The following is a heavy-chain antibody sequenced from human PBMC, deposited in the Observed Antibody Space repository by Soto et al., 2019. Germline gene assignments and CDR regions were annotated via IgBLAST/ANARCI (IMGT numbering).Heavy chain of an antibody. D-gene: IGHD2-15*01. CDR2: ISGSGDST. Sequence: EVQLLESGGGLVQPGGSLRLSCAASGFTFSSYAMSWVRQAPGRGLEWVSSISGSGDSTYYADSVKGRLTISRDNSKNMLYLELNSLRAEDTALYYCARDRLASVVIEGTFYWGQGTLVTVSS. J-gene: IGHJ4*02. CDR1: GFTFSSYA. V-gene: IGHV3-23*01. CDR3: ARDRLASVVIEGTFY.